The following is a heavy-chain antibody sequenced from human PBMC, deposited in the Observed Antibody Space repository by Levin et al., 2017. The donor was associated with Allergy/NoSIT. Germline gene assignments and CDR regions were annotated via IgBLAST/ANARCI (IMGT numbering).Heavy chain of an antibody. J-gene: IGHJ4*02. CDR2: ISAYNGKR. CDR1: GYTFSAYS. Sequence: PAASVKVSCKASGYTFSAYSIAWVRQAPGQGLEWMGWISAYNGKRHSAQKFQGRVTMTSERSTMTAYMELRSLQSDDTAVYYCARVISSRIYPLQVDYWGQGTLVTVSS. V-gene: IGHV1-18*01. CDR3: ARVISSRIYPLQVDY. D-gene: IGHD6-13*01.